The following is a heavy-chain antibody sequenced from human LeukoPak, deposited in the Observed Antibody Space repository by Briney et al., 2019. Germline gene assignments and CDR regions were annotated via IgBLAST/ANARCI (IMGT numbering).Heavy chain of an antibody. V-gene: IGHV3-48*03. J-gene: IGHJ5*02. CDR3: ARIPDYYYDSSGYVA. Sequence: GGSLRLSCAASEFTFSSYEMNWVRQAPGKGLEWVSYISGSGNTIYYADSVKGRFTISRDNAKNSLHLQMNSLRAEDTAVYYCARIPDYYYDSSGYVAWGQGTLVTVSS. CDR1: EFTFSSYE. D-gene: IGHD3-22*01. CDR2: ISGSGNTI.